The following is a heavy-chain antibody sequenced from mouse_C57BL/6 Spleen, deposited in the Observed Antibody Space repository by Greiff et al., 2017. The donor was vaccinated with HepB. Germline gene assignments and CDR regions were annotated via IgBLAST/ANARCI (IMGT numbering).Heavy chain of an antibody. CDR1: GYAFSSYW. CDR3: ARRGRDY. V-gene: IGHV1-80*01. Sequence: VQLKESGAELVKPGASLKISCKASGYAFSSYWMNWVKQRPGKGLEWIVQIYPGDGDTNYNVKFKGKATLTADKSSSTAYMQLSSLTSEDSAVYFCARRGRDYWGQGTSVTVSS. J-gene: IGHJ4*01. D-gene: IGHD1-1*01. CDR2: IYPGDGDT.